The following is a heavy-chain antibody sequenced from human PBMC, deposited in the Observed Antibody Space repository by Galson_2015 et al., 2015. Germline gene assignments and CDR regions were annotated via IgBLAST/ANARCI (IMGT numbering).Heavy chain of an antibody. V-gene: IGHV3-11*06. D-gene: IGHD3-22*01. CDR3: ARVYYDSSGYTVDY. J-gene: IGHJ4*02. CDR2: ISSSSSYT. CDR1: GFTFSDYY. Sequence: LRLSCAASGFTFSDYYMSWIRQAPGKGLEWVSYISSSSSYTNYADSVKGRFTISRDNAKNSLYLQVNSLRAEDTAVYYCARVYYDSSGYTVDYWGQGTLVTVSS.